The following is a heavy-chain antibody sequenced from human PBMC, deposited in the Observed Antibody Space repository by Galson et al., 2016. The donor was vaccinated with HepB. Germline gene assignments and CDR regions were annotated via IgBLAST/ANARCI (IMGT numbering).Heavy chain of an antibody. CDR1: GFTFNRRG. CDR2: DSMDGRRK. J-gene: IGHJ4*02. Sequence: SLRLSCAASGFTFNRRGMHWVRQAPGKGLEWVAADSMDGRRKFYADSVKGRFTISRDNSNNMLFLQMGSLRVDDTAVYYCAKRHEYCPPVGCSVDYWGQGTLVSVSS. V-gene: IGHV3-30*18. D-gene: IGHD2/OR15-2a*01. CDR3: AKRHEYCPPVGCSVDY.